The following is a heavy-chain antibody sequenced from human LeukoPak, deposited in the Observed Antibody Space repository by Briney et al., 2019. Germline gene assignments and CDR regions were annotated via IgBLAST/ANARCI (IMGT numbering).Heavy chain of an antibody. Sequence: AASVKVSCKASGYTFTGYYMHWVRQAPGQGLEWMGWINPNSGGTNYAQKFQGRVTMTRDTSISTAYMELSSLRSEDTAVYYCARGPPTYYYDSSGYGYWGQGTLVTVSS. V-gene: IGHV1-2*02. CDR3: ARGPPTYYYDSSGYGY. CDR2: INPNSGGT. J-gene: IGHJ4*02. D-gene: IGHD3-22*01. CDR1: GYTFTGYY.